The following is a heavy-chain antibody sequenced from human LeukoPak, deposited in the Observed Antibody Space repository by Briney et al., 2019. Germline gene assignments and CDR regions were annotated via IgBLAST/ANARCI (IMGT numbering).Heavy chain of an antibody. CDR3: AKDPSNASRTLDI. V-gene: IGHV3-30*02. J-gene: IGHJ3*02. CDR1: GFTLSNFG. D-gene: IGHD3-16*01. CDR2: IRSEGTNK. Sequence: PGGSLRLSCAASGFTLSNFGMHWVRQAPGKGLEWVAFIRSEGTNKYYLDSVEGRFTVSRDNSKNTLFLQMNSLRPEDTAIYYCAKDPSNASRTLDIWGQGTLVVVSA.